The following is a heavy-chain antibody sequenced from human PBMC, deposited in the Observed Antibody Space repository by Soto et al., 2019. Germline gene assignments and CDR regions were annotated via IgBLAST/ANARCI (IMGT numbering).Heavy chain of an antibody. V-gene: IGHV1-69*01. CDR1: GGTFSSYA. Sequence: QVQLVQSGAEVKKPGSSVKVSCNASGGTFSSYAISWVRQAPGPGLEWMGGIIPIFGTANYAQKFQGRVTITADESTSTAYMELSSLRSEDTAVYYCARKGGYCSSTSCYRGAFEIWVQWTMVTVSS. CDR2: IIPIFGTA. J-gene: IGHJ3*02. CDR3: ARKGGYCSSTSCYRGAFEI. D-gene: IGHD2-2*02.